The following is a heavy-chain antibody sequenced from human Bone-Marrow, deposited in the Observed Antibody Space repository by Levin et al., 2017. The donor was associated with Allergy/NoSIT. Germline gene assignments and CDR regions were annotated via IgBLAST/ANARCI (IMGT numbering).Heavy chain of an antibody. V-gene: IGHV3-30-3*01. CDR1: GFTFSSYA. CDR2: ISYDGSNK. D-gene: IGHD5-18*01. CDR3: ARSKRGYSYEIFDY. Sequence: SCAASGFTFSSYAMHWVRQAPGKGLEWVAVISYDGSNKYYADSVKGRFTISRDNSKNTLYLQMNSLRAEDTAVYYCARSKRGYSYEIFDYWGQGTLVTVSS. J-gene: IGHJ4*02.